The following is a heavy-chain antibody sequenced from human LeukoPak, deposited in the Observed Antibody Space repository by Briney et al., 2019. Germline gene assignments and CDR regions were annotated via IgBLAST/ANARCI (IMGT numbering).Heavy chain of an antibody. CDR3: ARMGVGYCSSTSCYTAWERASMDV. D-gene: IGHD2-2*02. Sequence: ASVKVSCKASGGTFSSYAISWVRQAPGQGLEWMGGIIPIFGTANYAQKFQGRVTITADESTSTAYMELSSLRSEDTAVYYCARMGVGYCSSTSCYTAWERASMDVWGKGTTVTISS. CDR1: GGTFSSYA. J-gene: IGHJ6*03. V-gene: IGHV1-69*13. CDR2: IIPIFGTA.